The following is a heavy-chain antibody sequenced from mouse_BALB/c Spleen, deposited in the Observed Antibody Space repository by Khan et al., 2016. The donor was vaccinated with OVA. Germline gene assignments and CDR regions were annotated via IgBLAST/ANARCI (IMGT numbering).Heavy chain of an antibody. CDR1: GYSITSDYA. D-gene: IGHD1-1*01. CDR2: ISYRGNT. CDR3: ARIYGGDFDY. J-gene: IGHJ2*01. Sequence: EVQLQESGPGLVKPSQSLSLTCTVTGYSITSDYAWNWIRQFPGSKLEWMGYISYRGNTKYNPSLKSRIFITRDTTENHFFLLFNSVTIEDSATYYCARIYGGDFDYWGQGTTLTVSS. V-gene: IGHV3-2*02.